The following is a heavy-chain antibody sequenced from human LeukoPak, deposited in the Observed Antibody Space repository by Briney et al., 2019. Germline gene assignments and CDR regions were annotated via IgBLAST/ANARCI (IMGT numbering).Heavy chain of an antibody. D-gene: IGHD6-25*01. CDR1: GFTFSSHW. V-gene: IGHV3-7*01. Sequence: GGSLRLSCADSGFTFSSHWMNWVRQAPGRGLEWVGNINPDGSETYYVDSMKGRFTISRDNAKDSVYLQMNTLRVEDTAVYCRLGSADRGWGQGTLVTVSS. J-gene: IGHJ4*02. CDR2: INPDGSET. CDR3: LGSADRG.